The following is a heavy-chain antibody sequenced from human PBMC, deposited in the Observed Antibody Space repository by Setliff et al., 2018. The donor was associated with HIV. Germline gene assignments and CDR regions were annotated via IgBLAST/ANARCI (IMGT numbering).Heavy chain of an antibody. CDR1: GYSFTSYW. J-gene: IGHJ4*02. D-gene: IGHD3-9*01. CDR2: IYPGDSDT. V-gene: IGHV5-51*01. CDR3: ARGNYDILTGYIGYYDY. Sequence: GESLKISCKGSGYSFTSYWIGWVRQMPGKGLEWMGIIYPGDSDTRYSPSFQGQVTISADKSISTAYLQWSSLKASDTAMHYCARGNYDILTGYIGYYDYWGQGTLVTVS.